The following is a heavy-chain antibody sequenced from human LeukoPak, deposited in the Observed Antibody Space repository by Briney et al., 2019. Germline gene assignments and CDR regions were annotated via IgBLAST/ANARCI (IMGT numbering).Heavy chain of an antibody. V-gene: IGHV1-24*01. CDR2: FDREDDAP. CDR3: ARVAGGHYYYYYYMDV. J-gene: IGHJ6*03. Sequence: ASVKVSCKVSGYSVSELSMHWVRQAPGLGLEWMGGFDREDDAPVYAQQFQGRVTMTEDTSTDTAYMELSSLRSEDTAVYYCARVAGGHYYYYYYMDVWGKGTTVTVSS. CDR1: GYSVSELS. D-gene: IGHD3-16*01.